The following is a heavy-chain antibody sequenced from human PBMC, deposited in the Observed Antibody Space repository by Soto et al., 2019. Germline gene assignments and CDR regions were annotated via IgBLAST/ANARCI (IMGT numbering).Heavy chain of an antibody. CDR1: GYSLNELS. V-gene: IGHV1-24*01. D-gene: IGHD3-10*01. Sequence: QVHLVQSGAEVKKPGASVKVSCKVSGYSLNELSIHWVRQAPGKGLEWMGGVDPEDGEIVYAQKFQGRVTMTEDTSTDTANMDLSSLRSEDTAVYYCATGGTAGDFDNWGQGTLVTVSS. CDR3: ATGGTAGDFDN. CDR2: VDPEDGEI. J-gene: IGHJ4*02.